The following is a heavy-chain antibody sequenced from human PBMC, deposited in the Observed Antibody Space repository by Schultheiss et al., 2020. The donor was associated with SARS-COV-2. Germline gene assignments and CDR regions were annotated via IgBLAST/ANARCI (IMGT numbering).Heavy chain of an antibody. CDR2: IYTSGST. CDR1: GGSISSSSYY. CDR3: ARDRCSSTSCYLNWFDP. Sequence: SETLSLTCTVSGGSISSSSYYWGWIRQPAGKGLEWIGRIYTSGSTDYNPSLKSRVTISVDTSKNQFSLKLSSVTAADTAVYYCARDRCSSTSCYLNWFDPWGQGTLVTVSS. D-gene: IGHD2-2*01. J-gene: IGHJ5*02. V-gene: IGHV4-61*02.